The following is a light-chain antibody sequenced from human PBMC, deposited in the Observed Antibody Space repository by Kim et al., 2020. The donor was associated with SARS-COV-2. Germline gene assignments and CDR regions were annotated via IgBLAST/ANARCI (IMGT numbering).Light chain of an antibody. V-gene: IGLV3-1*01. Sequence: SYELTQPPSVSVSPGQTASITCSGDKLGEKVVSWYQQKPGQSPVLVIYLDAKRPSGIPERFSGTNAGNTAALTISGTQAMDEADYYCQAWDSSTASFVFG. CDR2: LDA. J-gene: IGLJ1*01. CDR3: QAWDSSTASFV. CDR1: KLGEKV.